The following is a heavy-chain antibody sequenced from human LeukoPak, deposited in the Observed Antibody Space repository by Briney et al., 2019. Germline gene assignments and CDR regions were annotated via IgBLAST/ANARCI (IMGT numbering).Heavy chain of an antibody. D-gene: IGHD3-22*01. J-gene: IGHJ4*02. CDR1: GYTFTSYD. CDR2: MNPNSANT. CDR3: ERAIKYYYDSSGYYAYYFDY. V-gene: IGHV1-8*01. Sequence: GASVKVSCKASGYTFTSYDINWVRQATGQGLEWMGWMNPNSANTGYAQKFQGRVTMTRNTSVSTAYMELGSLRSEDTAVYYCERAIKYYYDSSGYYAYYFDYWGQGTLVTVSS.